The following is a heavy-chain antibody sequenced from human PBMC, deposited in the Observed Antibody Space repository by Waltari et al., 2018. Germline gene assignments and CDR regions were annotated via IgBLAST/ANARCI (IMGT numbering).Heavy chain of an antibody. CDR2: ISWNRGGI. J-gene: IGHJ4*02. CDR3: VKGGWGFGELYDQH. CDR1: GLNFGASG. D-gene: IGHD3-10*01. V-gene: IGHV3-9*01. Sequence: EVQLVESGGGLVQPGRYLRLSCGGSGLNFGASGLFWVRKRPGKGLEWVSGISWNRGGIGYADSMRGRFTISRDNAKNSLYLQMKSLRPEDTALYYCVKGGWGFGELYDQHWGQGILVTVSS.